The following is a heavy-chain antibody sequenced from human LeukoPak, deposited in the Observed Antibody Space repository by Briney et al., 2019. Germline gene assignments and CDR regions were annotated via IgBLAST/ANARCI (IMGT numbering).Heavy chain of an antibody. CDR1: GYTLTSYG. J-gene: IGHJ6*03. V-gene: IGHV1-18*01. CDR3: ARDPTTVTTWGYYYYYMDV. Sequence: ASVKVSCKASGYTLTSYGISWVRQAPGQGLEWMGWISAYNGNTNYAQKPQGRVTMTTDTSTSTAYMELRSLRSDDTAVYYCARDPTTVTTWGYYYYYMDVWGKGTTVTVSS. CDR2: ISAYNGNT. D-gene: IGHD4-17*01.